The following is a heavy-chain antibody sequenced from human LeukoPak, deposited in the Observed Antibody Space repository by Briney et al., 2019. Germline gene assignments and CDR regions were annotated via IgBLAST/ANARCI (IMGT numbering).Heavy chain of an antibody. J-gene: IGHJ4*02. V-gene: IGHV3-23*01. CDR3: GKTTTGYSSGRYPGWPVDY. D-gene: IGHD6-19*01. CDR1: GFTFNSYA. CDR2: IFGSGGSA. Sequence: PGGSLRLSCAASGFTFNSYALYWVRQAPGKGLEWVSGIFGSGGSAHYADSVKGRFTISRDNSKNTVYLQMDSLRVEDTAVYYCGKTTTGYSSGRYPGWPVDYWGQGTLVNVSS.